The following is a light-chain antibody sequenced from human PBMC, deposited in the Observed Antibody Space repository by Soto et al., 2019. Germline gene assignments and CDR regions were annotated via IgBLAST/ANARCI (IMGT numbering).Light chain of an antibody. Sequence: QAVVTQPPSASGSPGQSVTISCTGTSSDVGGYNYVSWYQQHPGKAPNLMIYEVSKRPSGVPDRFSGSKSGNTASLTVSGLQAEDEADYYCSSYAGSNNFVVFGGGTKLTVL. V-gene: IGLV2-8*01. CDR2: EVS. CDR3: SSYAGSNNFVV. J-gene: IGLJ2*01. CDR1: SSDVGGYNY.